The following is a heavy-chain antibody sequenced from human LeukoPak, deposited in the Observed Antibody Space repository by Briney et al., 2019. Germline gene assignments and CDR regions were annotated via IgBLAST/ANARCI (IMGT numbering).Heavy chain of an antibody. J-gene: IGHJ4*02. Sequence: PGGSLRLSCAASGFIFSNYGIHWVRQAPGKRLEWVAVISYDGSNKYYADSVKGRFTISRDNSKNTLYLQMNSLRAEDTAVYYCAKDSDSSGWYPRFDYWGQGTLVTVSS. CDR1: GFIFSNYG. D-gene: IGHD6-19*01. CDR2: ISYDGSNK. CDR3: AKDSDSSGWYPRFDY. V-gene: IGHV3-30*18.